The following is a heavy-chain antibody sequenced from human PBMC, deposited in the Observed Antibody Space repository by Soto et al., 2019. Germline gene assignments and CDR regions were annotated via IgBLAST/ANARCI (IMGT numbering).Heavy chain of an antibody. D-gene: IGHD6-6*01. V-gene: IGHV3-33*01. CDR3: AGSSLHYAFDI. J-gene: IGHJ3*02. Sequence: GGSLRLSCAASGFTFSSYGMHWVRQAPGKGLEWVAVIWYDGSNKYYADSVKGRFTISRDNSKNTLYLQMNSLRAEDTAVYYCAGSSLHYAFDIWGQGTMVTVSS. CDR2: IWYDGSNK. CDR1: GFTFSSYG.